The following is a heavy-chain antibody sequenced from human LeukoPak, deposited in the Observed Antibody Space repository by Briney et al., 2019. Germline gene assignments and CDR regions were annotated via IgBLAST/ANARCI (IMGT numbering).Heavy chain of an antibody. J-gene: IGHJ1*01. Sequence: SVKVSCKASGGTFSSYAISWVRQAPGQGLEWMGRIIPILGIANYAQKFQGRVTITADKSTSTAYMELSSLRSEDTAVYYCARDPTAPNRYCSGGSCVEYFQHWGQGTLVTVSS. V-gene: IGHV1-69*04. CDR3: ARDPTAPNRYCSGGSCVEYFQH. CDR2: IIPILGIA. D-gene: IGHD2-15*01. CDR1: GGTFSSYA.